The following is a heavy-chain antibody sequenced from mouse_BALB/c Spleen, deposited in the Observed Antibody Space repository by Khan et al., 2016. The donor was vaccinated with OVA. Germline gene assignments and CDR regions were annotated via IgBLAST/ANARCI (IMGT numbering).Heavy chain of an antibody. V-gene: IGHV5-6*01. J-gene: IGHJ3*01. Sequence: EVELVESGGDLVKPGGSLKLSCAASGFTFSSYSMSWVRQTPDKRLEWVASISRGGDYTYYPDSVKGRFTISRDNAKNTLYLQMSDIKSEDTPMYYWADHLTGSFACWGQGTLVTVSA. CDR3: ADHLTGSFAC. CDR1: GFTFSSYS. CDR2: ISRGGDYT. D-gene: IGHD4-1*01.